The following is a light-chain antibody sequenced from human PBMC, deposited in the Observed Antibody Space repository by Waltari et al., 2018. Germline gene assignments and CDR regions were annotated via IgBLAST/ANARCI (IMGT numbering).Light chain of an antibody. J-gene: IGLJ2*01. CDR1: SSDVGAYNY. CDR3: SSYTTSSTVV. V-gene: IGLV2-14*01. Sequence: QSALTQPASVSGSPGQSITISCTGTSSDVGAYNYVSWYQQHPGKAPKLMIYEVSNRPSGLSKRFSGSKSGNTASLTISGLQAEDEADCYCSSYTTSSTVVFGGGTKLTVL. CDR2: EVS.